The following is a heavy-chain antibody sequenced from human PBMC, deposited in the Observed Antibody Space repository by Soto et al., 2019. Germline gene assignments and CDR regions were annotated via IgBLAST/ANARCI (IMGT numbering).Heavy chain of an antibody. D-gene: IGHD6-6*01. CDR1: GFTFSSYG. Sequence: GGSLRLSCAASGFTFSSYGMHWVRQAPGKGLEMVAVIWYDGSNKYYADYVKGRFTISRDNSKNTLYLQMNSLRAEDTAVYYCARDPRGSSSPLDYWGQGTLVTVSS. CDR2: IWYDGSNK. J-gene: IGHJ4*02. CDR3: ARDPRGSSSPLDY. V-gene: IGHV3-33*01.